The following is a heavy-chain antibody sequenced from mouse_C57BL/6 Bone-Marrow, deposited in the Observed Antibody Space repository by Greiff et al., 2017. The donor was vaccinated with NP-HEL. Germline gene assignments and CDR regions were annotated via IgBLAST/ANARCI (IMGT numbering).Heavy chain of an antibody. J-gene: IGHJ4*01. Sequence: VQLQESGAELVKPGASVKISCKASGYAFSSYWMNWVKQRPGKGLEWIGQIYPGDGDTNYNQKFKGKATLTVDTSSSTAYMQLSSLTSEDSAVYYCARRGVTTSSAMDYWGQGTSVTVSS. CDR3: ARRGVTTSSAMDY. CDR2: IYPGDGDT. D-gene: IGHD2-5*01. CDR1: GYAFSSYW. V-gene: IGHV1-80*01.